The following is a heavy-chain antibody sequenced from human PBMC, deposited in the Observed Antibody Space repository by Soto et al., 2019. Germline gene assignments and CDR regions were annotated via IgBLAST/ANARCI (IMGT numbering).Heavy chain of an antibody. CDR1: GFTFGSHW. V-gene: IGHV3-7*03. Sequence: EVQLVQSGGGLVQPGGSLRLSCVGSGFTFGSHWLTWVRRSAGKGPEWVANIKQDGIEKHYVDSVKDRFIISTDNAKNSVYLQMNSLRSEDTAVYYCASRPSAERYYAVFDYWGQGALVTVSS. D-gene: IGHD3-3*01. J-gene: IGHJ4*02. CDR2: IKQDGIEK. CDR3: ASRPSAERYYAVFDY.